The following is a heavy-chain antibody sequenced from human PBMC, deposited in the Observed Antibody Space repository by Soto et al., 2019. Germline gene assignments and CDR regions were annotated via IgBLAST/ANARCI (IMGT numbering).Heavy chain of an antibody. D-gene: IGHD1-26*01. V-gene: IGHV6-1*01. CDR1: GDSVSSNSAT. Sequence: SQTLSLTCAISGDSVSSNSATWNWIRQSPSRGLEWLGRTYFRSQWYYDYAVSVTSRLTINPDTSKNQFSLQLNSVTPEDTAVYYCARERREVGATLSPIDSWCQADLVPIS. J-gene: IGHJ4*02. CDR3: ARERREVGATLSPIDS. CDR2: TYFRSQWYY.